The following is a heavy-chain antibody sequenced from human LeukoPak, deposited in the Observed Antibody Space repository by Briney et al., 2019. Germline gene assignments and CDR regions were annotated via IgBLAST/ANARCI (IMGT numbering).Heavy chain of an antibody. Sequence: PVGSLRLSCAASGFTFSSYGMHWVRQAPGKGLEWVAFIRYDGSNKYYADSVKGRFTISRDNSKNTLYLQMNSLRAEDTAVYYCAKGGVGGYSSLSDWGQGTLVTVSS. CDR2: IRYDGSNK. J-gene: IGHJ4*02. CDR1: GFTFSSYG. D-gene: IGHD6-6*01. V-gene: IGHV3-30*02. CDR3: AKGGVGGYSSLSD.